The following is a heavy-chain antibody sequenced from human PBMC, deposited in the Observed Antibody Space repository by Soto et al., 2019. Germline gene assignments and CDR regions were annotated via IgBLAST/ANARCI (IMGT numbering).Heavy chain of an antibody. J-gene: IGHJ3*02. Sequence: PGGSLRLSCAASGFTSSDHYMDWVRQAPGKGLEWVGRTRNKVNNYATEYAASVKGRFTISRDDSKNSLYLQMNSLKTEDTAVYYCAREERGYSDYGIDAFDIWGQGTMVTVSS. CDR1: GFTSSDHY. V-gene: IGHV3-72*01. D-gene: IGHD5-12*01. CDR2: TRNKVNNYAT. CDR3: AREERGYSDYGIDAFDI.